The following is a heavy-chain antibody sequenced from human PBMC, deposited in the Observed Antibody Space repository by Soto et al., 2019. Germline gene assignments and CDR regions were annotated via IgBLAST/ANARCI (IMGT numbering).Heavy chain of an antibody. V-gene: IGHV4-4*02. CDR1: SGSISSSNW. CDR2: IYHSGST. Sequence: QVQLQESGPGLVKPSGTLSLTCAVSSGSISSSNWWSWVRQPPGKGLGWSGEIYHSGSTNYNPSLKSRVTIAVDKSKNQFSLKLSSVTAADTAVYYCAREIVEESIAAVRFDPWGQGTLVTVSS. CDR3: AREIVEESIAAVRFDP. D-gene: IGHD6-13*01. J-gene: IGHJ5*02.